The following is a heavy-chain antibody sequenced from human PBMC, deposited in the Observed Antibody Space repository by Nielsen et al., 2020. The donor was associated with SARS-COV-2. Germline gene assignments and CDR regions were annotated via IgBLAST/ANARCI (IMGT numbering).Heavy chain of an antibody. CDR3: ARLDTYYYYYYGMDV. V-gene: IGHV4-59*08. CDR2: IYYSGST. CDR1: GGSISSYY. D-gene: IGHD5-18*01. Sequence: GSLRLSCTVSGGSISSYYWSWIRQPPGKGLEWIGYIYYSGSTNYNPSLKSRVTISVDTSKNQFSLKLSSVTAADTAVYYCARLDTYYYYYYGMDVWGQGTTVTVSS. J-gene: IGHJ6*02.